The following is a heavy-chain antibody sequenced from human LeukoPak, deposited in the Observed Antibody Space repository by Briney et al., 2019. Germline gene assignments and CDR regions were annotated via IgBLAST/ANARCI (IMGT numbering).Heavy chain of an antibody. J-gene: IGHJ3*02. Sequence: SVKVSCKASGGTFSSYAISWVQQAPGQGLEWMGGIIPIFGTANYAQKFQGRVTITADESTSTAYMELSSLRSEDTAVYYCARVGDGYPGGAFDIWGQGTMVTVSS. V-gene: IGHV1-69*13. CDR2: IIPIFGTA. CDR3: ARVGDGYPGGAFDI. D-gene: IGHD5-24*01. CDR1: GGTFSSYA.